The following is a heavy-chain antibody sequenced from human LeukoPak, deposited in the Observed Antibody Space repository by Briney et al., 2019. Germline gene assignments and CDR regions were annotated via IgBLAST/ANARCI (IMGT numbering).Heavy chain of an antibody. V-gene: IGHV4-59*08. CDR3: ATTGAPYYYYYGMDV. CDR1: GGSISSYY. D-gene: IGHD1-26*01. CDR2: IYYSGST. J-gene: IGHJ6*02. Sequence: SETLSLTCTVSGGSISSYYWSWIRQPPGKGLEWIGHIYYSGSTDYNPSLKSRVTISVDTSKNQFSLKLSSVTAADTAVYYCATTGAPYYYYYGMDVWGQGTTVTVSS.